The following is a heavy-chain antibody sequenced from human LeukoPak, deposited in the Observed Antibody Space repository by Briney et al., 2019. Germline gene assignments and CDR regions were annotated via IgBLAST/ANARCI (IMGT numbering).Heavy chain of an antibody. CDR3: ARNAYSSSWYSLFY. V-gene: IGHV3-23*01. Sequence: GGSLRLSCAASKFTFSSFSMSWVRQAPGKGLEWVSAISGSGGSTYYADSVKGRFTISRDNSKNTLFLQMNSLRAEDTAVYYCARNAYSSSWYSLFYWDQGTLVTVSS. CDR1: KFTFSSFS. D-gene: IGHD6-13*01. CDR2: ISGSGGST. J-gene: IGHJ1*01.